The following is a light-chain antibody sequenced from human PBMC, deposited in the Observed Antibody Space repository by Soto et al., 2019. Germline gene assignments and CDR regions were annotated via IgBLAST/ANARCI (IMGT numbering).Light chain of an antibody. J-gene: IGKJ1*01. Sequence: DIHMTQSPSTLSASVGDRVTITCRASQSLTMWLAWYQQKPWKAPNLLIYKPSSLESGAPSRFSGSVSGTEFTPTISCVQPDDFATYYCQHWTDYSSTFGQGTKVEAK. CDR3: QHWTDYSST. CDR1: QSLTMW. V-gene: IGKV1-5*03. CDR2: KPS.